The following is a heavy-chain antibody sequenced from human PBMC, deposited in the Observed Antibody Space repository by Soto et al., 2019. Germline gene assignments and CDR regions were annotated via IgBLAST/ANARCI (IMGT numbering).Heavy chain of an antibody. CDR3: AKSASYGDYPYWYFDL. Sequence: QVQLVESGGGVVQPGRSLRLSCAASRFTFNNFAMHWVRQAPGKGLEWVAVISYDGSKKYDADSVKGRFTISRDNSKNTLYLQMKSLRAEDTAVYYCAKSASYGDYPYWYFDLWGRGTLVTVSS. V-gene: IGHV3-30-3*02. CDR2: ISYDGSKK. D-gene: IGHD4-17*01. J-gene: IGHJ2*01. CDR1: RFTFNNFA.